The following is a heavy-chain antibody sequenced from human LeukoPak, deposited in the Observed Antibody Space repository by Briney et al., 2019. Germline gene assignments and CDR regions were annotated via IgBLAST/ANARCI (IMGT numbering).Heavy chain of an antibody. CDR2: ISAGGGAT. CDR3: ARRLGYCSTTSCYVAPFDY. CDR1: GFTFSDAW. Sequence: GGSLRLSCAGSGFTFSDAWMSWVRRAPGKGLEWVSAISAGGGATYYADSVKGRFTISRDNSKNTLYLQMNSLRAEDTAVYYCARRLGYCSTTSCYVAPFDYWGQGTLVTVSS. D-gene: IGHD2-2*01. V-gene: IGHV3-23*01. J-gene: IGHJ4*02.